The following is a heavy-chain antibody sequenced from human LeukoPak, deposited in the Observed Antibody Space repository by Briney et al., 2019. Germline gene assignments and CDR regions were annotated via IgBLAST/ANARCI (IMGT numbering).Heavy chain of an antibody. CDR1: GFAFSDYS. V-gene: IGHV3-23*01. CDR3: ANDGLHPYGDYFY. CDR2: ISGSGGST. J-gene: IGHJ4*02. Sequence: GGSLRLSCAASGFAFSDYSMNWVRQAPGKGLEWVSAISGSGGSTYYADSVKGRFTISRDNSKNTLYLQMNSLRAEDTAVYYCANDGLHPYGDYFYWGQGTLVTVSS. D-gene: IGHD4-17*01.